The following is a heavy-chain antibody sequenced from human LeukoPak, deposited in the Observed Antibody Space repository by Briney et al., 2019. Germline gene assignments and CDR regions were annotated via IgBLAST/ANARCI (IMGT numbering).Heavy chain of an antibody. V-gene: IGHV3-9*01. D-gene: IGHD3-22*01. CDR3: AKDIGYYYDSSGYVFDY. CDR1: GFTFDDYA. Sequence: GRSLRLSCAASGFTFDDYAMHWVRQAPGKGLEWVSGISWSSGSIGYADSVKGRFTISRDNAKNSLYLQMNSLRAEDTALYYCAKDIGYYYDSSGYVFDYWGQGTLVTVSS. J-gene: IGHJ4*02. CDR2: ISWSSGSI.